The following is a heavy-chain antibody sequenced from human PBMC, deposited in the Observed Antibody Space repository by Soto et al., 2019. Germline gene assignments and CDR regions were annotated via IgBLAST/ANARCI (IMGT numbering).Heavy chain of an antibody. Sequence: PGGSLRLSCAASGFTLSGYDIHWVRQATGKGLEWVSGIGSAGDTYYEDSVKGRFTISRENAKNSLYLQMNSLRAEDTAVYYCARALQYYYDSSGYYPLVDYWGQGTLVTVSS. J-gene: IGHJ4*02. CDR1: GFTLSGYD. D-gene: IGHD3-22*01. CDR3: ARALQYYYDSSGYYPLVDY. CDR2: IGSAGDT. V-gene: IGHV3-13*01.